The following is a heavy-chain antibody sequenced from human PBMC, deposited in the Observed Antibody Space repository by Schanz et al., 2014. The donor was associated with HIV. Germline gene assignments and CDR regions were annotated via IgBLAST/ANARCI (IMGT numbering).Heavy chain of an antibody. CDR1: GFTFSSYA. Sequence: VQLVESGGGVVQPGRSLRLSCAVSGFTFSSYAMNALSWVRQPPGKGLEWVSSISYDENNIHYEDSVKGRFTISRDNSKDMLFLQMDDVRGDDTAIYYCAKEYGSGWGRYFYPMDVWGQGTTVIVS. D-gene: IGHD2-15*01. J-gene: IGHJ6*02. CDR3: AKEYGSGWGRYFYPMDV. V-gene: IGHV3-30*18. CDR2: ISYDENNI.